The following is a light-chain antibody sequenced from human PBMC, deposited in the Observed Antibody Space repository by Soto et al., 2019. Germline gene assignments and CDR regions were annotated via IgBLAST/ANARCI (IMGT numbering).Light chain of an antibody. J-gene: IGKJ4*01. CDR1: QSVSSN. CDR2: DIS. V-gene: IGKV3D-15*01. CDR3: QHYNDWPLT. Sequence: EIVMAQSPATLSVSPGERATLSCRASQSVSSNLDWYQQKPGQAPSLLIYDISDRATGIPTRFSGSGSGTEFTLTISRLQSEDFAVYYCQHYNDWPLTFGGGTKVEIK.